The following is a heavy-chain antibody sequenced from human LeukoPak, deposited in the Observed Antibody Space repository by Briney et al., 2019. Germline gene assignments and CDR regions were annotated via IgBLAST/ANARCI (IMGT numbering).Heavy chain of an antibody. CDR1: GFTFSSYA. CDR2: ISGSGGST. CDR3: AKDLHVLRYFDWFSSDDY. V-gene: IGHV3-23*01. J-gene: IGHJ4*02. D-gene: IGHD3-9*01. Sequence: PGGSLRLSCAASGFTFSSYAMSWVRQAPGKGLEWVSAISGSGGSTYYADSVKGRFTISRDNSKNTLYLQMNSLRAEDTAVYYCAKDLHVLRYFDWFSSDDYWGQGTLVTVSS.